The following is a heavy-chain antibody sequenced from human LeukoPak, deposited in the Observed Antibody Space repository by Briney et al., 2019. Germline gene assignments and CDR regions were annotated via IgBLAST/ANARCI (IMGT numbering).Heavy chain of an antibody. CDR1: GGSTSRYY. J-gene: IGHJ1*01. V-gene: IGHV4-59*08. Sequence: PSETLSLTCTVSGGSTSRYYWSWLRQPPGKSLEWIGYIYYSGSTTYSPSLKSRVSISIDTSKNQFSLNLSSVTAADTAVYYCARLPGIAAVWGQGTLVIVSS. D-gene: IGHD6-13*01. CDR3: ARLPGIAAV. CDR2: IYYSGST.